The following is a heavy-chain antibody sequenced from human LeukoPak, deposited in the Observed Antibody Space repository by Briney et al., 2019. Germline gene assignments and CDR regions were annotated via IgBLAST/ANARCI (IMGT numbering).Heavy chain of an antibody. CDR3: ARELGAFDI. V-gene: IGHV3-21*01. CDR1: GFTFSSYT. Sequence: GGSLRLSCAASGFTFSSYTMNWVRQAPGRGLEWVSSISSSSSYIYYADSLKGRFTISRDNAKNSLYLQMNSLRAEDTAVYYCARELGAFDIWGQGTMVTVSS. J-gene: IGHJ3*02. D-gene: IGHD7-27*01. CDR2: ISSSSSYI.